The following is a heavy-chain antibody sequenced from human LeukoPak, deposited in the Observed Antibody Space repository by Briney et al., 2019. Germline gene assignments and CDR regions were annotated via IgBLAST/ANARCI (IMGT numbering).Heavy chain of an antibody. CDR1: GYTFTSYD. CDR2: MNPNSGNT. J-gene: IGHJ3*02. Sequence: ASVKVSCKASGYTFTSYDINWVRQATGQGLEWMGWMNPNSGNTGYAQKFRGRVTMTRNTSISTAYMELSSLRSEDTAVYYCARGQGLRYFDWLLEGDAFDIWGQGTMVTVSS. CDR3: ARGQGLRYFDWLLEGDAFDI. V-gene: IGHV1-8*01. D-gene: IGHD3-9*01.